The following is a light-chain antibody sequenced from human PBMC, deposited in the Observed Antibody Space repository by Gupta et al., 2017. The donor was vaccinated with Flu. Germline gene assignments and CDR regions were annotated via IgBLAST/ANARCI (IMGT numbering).Light chain of an antibody. Sequence: VTPGEPASISCSASQSRLHSNGYTYLDWFVQKPGQSPQLLIYLASHRASGVPDRFSGGGSGTDFTLKISRVEAEDVGVYYCMQALQTPLTFGHGTKVDIK. CDR1: QSRLHSNGYTY. CDR2: LAS. V-gene: IGKV2-28*01. J-gene: IGKJ3*01. CDR3: MQALQTPLT.